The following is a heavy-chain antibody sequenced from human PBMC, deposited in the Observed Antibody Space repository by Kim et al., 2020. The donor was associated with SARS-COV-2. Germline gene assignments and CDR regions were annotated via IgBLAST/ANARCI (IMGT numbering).Heavy chain of an antibody. CDR2: ISAYNGNT. Sequence: ASVKVSCKASGYTFTSYGISWVRQAPGQGLEWMGWISAYNGNTNYAQKLQGRVTMTTDTSTSTAYMELRSLRSDDTAVYYCARETVVVTSDDAFDIWGQGTMVTVSS. D-gene: IGHD3-22*01. CDR3: ARETVVVTSDDAFDI. V-gene: IGHV1-18*01. CDR1: GYTFTSYG. J-gene: IGHJ3*02.